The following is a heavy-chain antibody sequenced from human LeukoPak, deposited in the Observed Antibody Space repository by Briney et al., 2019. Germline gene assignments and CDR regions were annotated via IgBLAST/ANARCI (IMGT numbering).Heavy chain of an antibody. V-gene: IGHV1-2*02. Sequence: ASVKVSCKASGYTFTGYYMHWVRQAPGQGLEWVGWINPNSGGTNYAQKFQGRVTMTRDTCISTAYMELSRLRSDDTALYYCARAVTLDAFDIWGQGTMVTVSS. CDR3: ARAVTLDAFDI. D-gene: IGHD3-16*01. CDR2: INPNSGGT. J-gene: IGHJ3*02. CDR1: GYTFTGYY.